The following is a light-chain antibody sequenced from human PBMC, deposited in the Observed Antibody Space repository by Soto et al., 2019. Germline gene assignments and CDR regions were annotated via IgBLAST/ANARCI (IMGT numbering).Light chain of an antibody. CDR2: GNS. Sequence: QSVLTQPPSVSGAPGQRVTISCTGRSSNIGAGYDVHWYQQLPGTAPKLLIYGNSNRPSGVPDRFSGSKSGTSASLAITGLQAEDEADYYCQSYDSSLSGGVFGGGTKRTVL. V-gene: IGLV1-40*01. CDR3: QSYDSSLSGGV. CDR1: SSNIGAGYD. J-gene: IGLJ2*01.